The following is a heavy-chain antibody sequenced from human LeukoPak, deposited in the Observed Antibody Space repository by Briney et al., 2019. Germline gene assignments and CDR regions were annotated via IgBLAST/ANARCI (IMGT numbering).Heavy chain of an antibody. J-gene: IGHJ4*02. Sequence: PSETLSLTCTVSAYSISSAYYWGWIRQPPGKGLEWIGSIYHSVSTYYNPSLKIRVTISVDTSKNQFSLRLTSVTAADTAVYYCARQLDHYDNIYYFDYWGQGTLVTVSS. CDR3: ARQLDHYDNIYYFDY. CDR1: AYSISSAYY. D-gene: IGHD3-16*01. V-gene: IGHV4-38-2*02. CDR2: IYHSVST.